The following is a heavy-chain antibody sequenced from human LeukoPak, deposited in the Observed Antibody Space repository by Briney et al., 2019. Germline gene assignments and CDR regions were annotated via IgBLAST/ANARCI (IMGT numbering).Heavy chain of an antibody. Sequence: GESLKISCKGSGYSFTSYWIGWVRQMPGKGLEWMGIIYPGDSDTRYSPSFQGQVTISADKSINTAYLQWSSLKASDTAMYYCARRVSLVVTRYAFDIWGQGTMVTVSS. J-gene: IGHJ3*02. CDR2: IYPGDSDT. V-gene: IGHV5-51*01. CDR3: ARRVSLVVTRYAFDI. D-gene: IGHD3-22*01. CDR1: GYSFTSYW.